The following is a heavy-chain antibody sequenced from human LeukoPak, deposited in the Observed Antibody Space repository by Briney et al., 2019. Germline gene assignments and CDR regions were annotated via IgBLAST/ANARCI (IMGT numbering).Heavy chain of an antibody. D-gene: IGHD6-19*01. CDR2: ISGYNGNT. V-gene: IGHV1-18*01. J-gene: IGHJ3*02. CDR3: ARDSGSGWYNDAFDI. CDR1: GYIFISYG. Sequence: ASVKVSCKASGYIFISYGISWVRQAPGQGLEGMGWISGYNGNTNYAQNLQGRVTMTTDTSTSTAYLEVRRLRSDDTAVYYCARDSGSGWYNDAFDIWGQGTMVTVSS.